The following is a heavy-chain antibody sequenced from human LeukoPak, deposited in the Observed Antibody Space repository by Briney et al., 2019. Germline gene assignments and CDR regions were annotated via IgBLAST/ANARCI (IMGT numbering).Heavy chain of an antibody. Sequence: GGSLRLSCAASGFTFSAFGMHWVRQAPGKGLEWVTFIPYDGSDKYYADSVKGRFTMSRDNAKNSLYLQMNSLRAEDTAVYYCARVGRYCSGGSCYDAFDIWGQGTMVTVSS. CDR1: GFTFSAFG. V-gene: IGHV3-30*12. CDR2: IPYDGSDK. CDR3: ARVGRYCSGGSCYDAFDI. J-gene: IGHJ3*02. D-gene: IGHD2-15*01.